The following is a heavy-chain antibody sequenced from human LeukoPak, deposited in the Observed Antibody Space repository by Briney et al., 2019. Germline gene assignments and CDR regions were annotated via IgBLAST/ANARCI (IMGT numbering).Heavy chain of an antibody. D-gene: IGHD1-14*01. J-gene: IGHJ4*02. CDR3: AGDQTQRGPTTVDF. V-gene: IGHV3-74*01. CDR2: ISSDGTDR. Sequence: GGSLRLSCVASGFTFKNSWMHWVRQAPGKGLVWISRISSDGTDRKYADSVEGRFAISRDNAKNTLYLQVNNLKTEDTGIYYCAGDQTQRGPTTVDFWGQGTLVTVSS. CDR1: GFTFKNSW.